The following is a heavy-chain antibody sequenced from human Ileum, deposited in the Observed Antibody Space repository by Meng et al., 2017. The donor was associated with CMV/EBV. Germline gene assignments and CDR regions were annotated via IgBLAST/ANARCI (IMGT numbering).Heavy chain of an antibody. CDR1: GYTFTDFY. J-gene: IGHJ4*02. Sequence: ASVQVSCKASGYTFTDFYIHWMRQAPGQGLEWMGWINGNSGAKFYAQTFQGRVTLTMDTSIRTAYMELGSLTADDTAMYFCARRGGYAYSLFDYWGQGSMVTVSS. CDR3: ARRGGYAYSLFDY. V-gene: IGHV1-2*02. CDR2: INGNSGAK. D-gene: IGHD5-12*01.